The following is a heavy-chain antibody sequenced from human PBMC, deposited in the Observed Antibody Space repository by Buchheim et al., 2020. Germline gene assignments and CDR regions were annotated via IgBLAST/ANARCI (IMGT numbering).Heavy chain of an antibody. CDR1: GFTFSTYW. Sequence: EVQLVESGGGLVQPGGSLRLSCAASGFTFSTYWMSWVRQAPGKGLEWVANIKQDGSEKYYVDSVKGRFTISRDNAKNSLYLQMNVLRAEDTAVYYCARGDTSGHTSYWYFDLWGRGTL. CDR3: ARGDTSGHTSYWYFDL. CDR2: IKQDGSEK. J-gene: IGHJ2*01. D-gene: IGHD3-22*01. V-gene: IGHV3-7*03.